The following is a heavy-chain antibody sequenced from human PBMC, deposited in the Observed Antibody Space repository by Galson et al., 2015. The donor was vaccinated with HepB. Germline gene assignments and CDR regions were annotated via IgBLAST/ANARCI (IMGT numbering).Heavy chain of an antibody. CDR3: AREDWNRRFDY. D-gene: IGHD1-1*01. CDR2: ISSDSSTI. V-gene: IGHV3-48*01. J-gene: IGHJ4*02. Sequence: SLRLSCAASGFTFSSYSMNWVRQAGKGLEWVSHISSDSSTIYYADSVKGRFTISRDNAKNSLYMQMNSLRAEDTAVYYCAREDWNRRFDYWGQGTLVTVSS. CDR1: GFTFSSYS.